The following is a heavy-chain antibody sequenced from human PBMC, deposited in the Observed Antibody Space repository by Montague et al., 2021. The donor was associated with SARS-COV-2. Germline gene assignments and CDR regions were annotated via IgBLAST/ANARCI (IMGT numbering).Heavy chain of an antibody. CDR1: GGSISNYY. V-gene: IGHV4-59*01. D-gene: IGHD3-3*01. CDR3: ARGRGGTIFGVIGDSSGMDI. J-gene: IGHJ6*02. CDR2: MYYSGST. Sequence: SETLSLTCTVSGGSISNYYWSWIRQSPGKGLEWIAYMYYSGSTKYNPSLKRRATISADTSNNHFSLTLISMTAADTAVYYCARGRGGTIFGVIGDSSGMDIWGQGTTVTVS.